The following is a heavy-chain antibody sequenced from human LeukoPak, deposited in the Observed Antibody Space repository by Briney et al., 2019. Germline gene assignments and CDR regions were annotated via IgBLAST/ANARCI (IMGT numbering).Heavy chain of an antibody. D-gene: IGHD3/OR15-3a*01. CDR2: IKQDGSEK. CDR3: ARGAWTFDY. Sequence: GGSLRLSCVASGFTFSSHWMSWVRQAPGKGLEWVANIKQDGSEKYYVDSVKGRFTISRDNAKNSLYLQMNSLRAEGTAVYYCARGAWTFDYWGQGTLVSVSS. CDR1: GFTFSSHW. J-gene: IGHJ4*02. V-gene: IGHV3-7*01.